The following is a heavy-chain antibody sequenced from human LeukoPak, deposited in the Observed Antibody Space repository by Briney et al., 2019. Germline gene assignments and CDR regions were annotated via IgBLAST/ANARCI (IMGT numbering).Heavy chain of an antibody. V-gene: IGHV3-7*04. CDR2: IKQDGSEK. CDR1: GFTFSSYW. D-gene: IGHD2-21*01. J-gene: IGHJ3*02. Sequence: GGSLRLSCAASGFTFSSYWMSWVRQTPGKGLEWVANIKQDGSEKFYVDSVKGRFTISRDNPKNSLYLQMNSLRAEDTAVYYCARGYCGGTCNDDGSLDIWGQGTMVTMSS. CDR3: ARGYCGGTCNDDGSLDI.